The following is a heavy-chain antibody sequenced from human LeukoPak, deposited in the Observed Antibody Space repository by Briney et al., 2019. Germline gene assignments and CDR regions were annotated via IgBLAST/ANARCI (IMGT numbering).Heavy chain of an antibody. Sequence: PSQTLSLTCTVSGGSISNGGYYWSWIRQHPGKGLELIGYIYNSGNTYYNPSLKSRVTISEDTSKNQFSLKLSSVTAADTAVYYCARDVHGWGPFDPWGQGTLVTVSS. CDR1: GGSISNGGYY. CDR2: IYNSGNT. J-gene: IGHJ5*02. V-gene: IGHV4-31*03. CDR3: ARDVHGWGPFDP. D-gene: IGHD3-16*01.